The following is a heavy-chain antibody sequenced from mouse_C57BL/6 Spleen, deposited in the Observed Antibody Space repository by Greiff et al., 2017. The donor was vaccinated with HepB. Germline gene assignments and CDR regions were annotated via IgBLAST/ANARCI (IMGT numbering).Heavy chain of an antibody. CDR2: INPNNGGT. D-gene: IGHD2-4*01. J-gene: IGHJ2*01. CDR3: ARRDYD. V-gene: IGHV1-26*01. Sequence: VQLQQSGPELVKPGASVKISCKASGYTFTDYYMNWVKQSHGKSLEWIGDINPNNGGTSYNQKFKGKATLTVDKSSSTAYMELRSLTSEDSAVYYCARRDYDWGQGTTLTVSS. CDR1: GYTFTDYY.